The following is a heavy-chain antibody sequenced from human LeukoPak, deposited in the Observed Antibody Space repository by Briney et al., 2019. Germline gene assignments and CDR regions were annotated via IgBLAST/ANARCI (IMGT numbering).Heavy chain of an antibody. Sequence: PSETLSLTCTVSGGSISSSSYYWGWIRQPPGKGLEWIGSIYYSGSTYYNPSLKSRVTISVDTSKNQFSLKLSSVTAADTAVYYCARRDMTTYFDYWGQGTLVTVSS. D-gene: IGHD4-11*01. CDR1: GGSISSSSYY. CDR2: IYYSGST. V-gene: IGHV4-39*01. CDR3: ARRDMTTYFDY. J-gene: IGHJ4*02.